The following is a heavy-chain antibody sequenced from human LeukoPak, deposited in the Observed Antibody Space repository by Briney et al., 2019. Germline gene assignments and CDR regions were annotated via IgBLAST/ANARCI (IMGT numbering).Heavy chain of an antibody. CDR2: INSNTGGT. V-gene: IGHV1-2*02. Sequence: ASVRVSCKASGDTFTGSFMHWVRQAPGQGLEWMGWINSNTGGTKFAQKFQGRVTMTRDTSISTAYMELSSLRSDDTAVYYCARADPVGYWGQGTQVTVSS. J-gene: IGHJ4*02. CDR1: GDTFTGSF. CDR3: ARADPVGY.